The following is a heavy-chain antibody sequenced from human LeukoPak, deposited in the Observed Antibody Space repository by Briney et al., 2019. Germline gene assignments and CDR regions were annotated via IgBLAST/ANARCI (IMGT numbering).Heavy chain of an antibody. D-gene: IGHD3-10*01. V-gene: IGHV3-74*01. J-gene: IGHJ4*02. CDR3: ARGDRLLWFGESVDY. Sequence: GGSLRLSCAASGFTFSCYWMHWVRQAPGKGLVWVSRINSDGSSTSYADSVKGRFTISRDNAKNTLYLQMNSLRAEDTAVYYCARGDRLLWFGESVDYWGQGTLVTVSS. CDR2: INSDGSST. CDR1: GFTFSCYW.